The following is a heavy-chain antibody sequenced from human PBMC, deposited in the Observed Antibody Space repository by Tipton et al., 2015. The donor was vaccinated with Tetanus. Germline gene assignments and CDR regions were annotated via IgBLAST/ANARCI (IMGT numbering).Heavy chain of an antibody. CDR2: IYYSGST. CDR3: ARGGCSGGSCSHVY. V-gene: IGHV4-59*01. D-gene: IGHD2-15*01. J-gene: IGHJ4*02. Sequence: TLSLTCTVSGGSISSYYWSWIRQPPGKGLEWIGYIYYSGSTNYNPSLKSRVTMSVDTSKNQFSLKLSSVTAADTAVYYCARGGCSGGSCSHVYWGQGTLVTVSS. CDR1: GGSISSYY.